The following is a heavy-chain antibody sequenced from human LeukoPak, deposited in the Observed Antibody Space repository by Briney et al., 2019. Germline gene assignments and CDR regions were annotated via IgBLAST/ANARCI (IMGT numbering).Heavy chain of an antibody. CDR2: ISSNGGNT. Sequence: PGGSLRLSRAASGFTFSSYSMHWVRQAPGKGLEYVSAISSNGGNTYYANSVKGRFTISRDNSNNTLYLQMGSLRAEDMAVYYCARTYCSSTSCLVDYWGQGTLVTVSS. J-gene: IGHJ4*02. D-gene: IGHD2-2*01. CDR3: ARTYCSSTSCLVDY. CDR1: GFTFSSYS. V-gene: IGHV3-64*01.